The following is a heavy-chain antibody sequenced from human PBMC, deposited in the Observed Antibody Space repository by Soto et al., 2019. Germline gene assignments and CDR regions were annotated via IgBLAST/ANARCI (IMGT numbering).Heavy chain of an antibody. J-gene: IGHJ4*02. CDR1: GYSFTGYY. V-gene: IGHV1-2*02. D-gene: IGHD2-8*02. CDR2: INPDSGAT. CDR3: ARGDYGTGGYPFPYFDY. Sequence: PSVKVSCKDSGYSFTGYYIHWVRQAPGQGLEWMGWINPDSGATNYAQNFQGRVTLTSDTSISTASMDLTSLTSDDTAVYYCARGDYGTGGYPFPYFDYWGQGTLVTVSS.